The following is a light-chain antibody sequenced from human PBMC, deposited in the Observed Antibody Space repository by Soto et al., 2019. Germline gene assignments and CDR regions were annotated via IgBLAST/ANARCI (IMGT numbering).Light chain of an antibody. CDR3: AAWDDSLSGYV. CDR1: SSNIGSNT. J-gene: IGLJ1*01. CDR2: RNN. V-gene: IGLV1-47*01. Sequence: QSVLTQPPSASGTPGQRVTISCSGSSSNIGSNTVNWYQQLPGTAPKLLIYRNNQRPSGVPDRFSGSKSGTSASLAISGLRSEDEADYSCAAWDDSLSGYVFGTVTKVTVL.